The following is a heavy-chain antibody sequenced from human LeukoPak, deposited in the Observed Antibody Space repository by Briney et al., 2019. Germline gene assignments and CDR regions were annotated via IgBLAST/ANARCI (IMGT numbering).Heavy chain of an antibody. Sequence: ASVTVSCKASGYTFTGYAMHWVRQAPGQRLEWMGWINAGNGNTKYSQKFQGRVTITRDTSASTAYMELSSLRSEDTAVYYCARGLSRGSGSYGYYGMDVWGQGTTVTVSS. CDR3: ARGLSRGSGSYGYYGMDV. J-gene: IGHJ6*02. D-gene: IGHD3-10*01. V-gene: IGHV1-3*01. CDR2: INAGNGNT. CDR1: GYTFTGYA.